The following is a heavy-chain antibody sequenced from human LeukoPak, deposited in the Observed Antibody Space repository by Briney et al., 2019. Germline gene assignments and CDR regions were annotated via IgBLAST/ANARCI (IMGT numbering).Heavy chain of an antibody. D-gene: IGHD5-24*01. Sequence: ASVKVSCKASEYTLTDYAINWVRQAPGQRLEWMGWINAGNGNTRYSQRFQGRVTITRDTSASTAYMELSSLTSEDTAVYYCARGRWSATTASYYLDFWGQGTLVTVSS. CDR2: INAGNGNT. CDR3: ARGRWSATTASYYLDF. CDR1: EYTLTDYA. J-gene: IGHJ4*02. V-gene: IGHV1-3*01.